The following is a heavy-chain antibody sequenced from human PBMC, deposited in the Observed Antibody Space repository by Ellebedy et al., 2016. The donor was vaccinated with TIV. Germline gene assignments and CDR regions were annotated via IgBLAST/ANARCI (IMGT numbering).Heavy chain of an antibody. V-gene: IGHV4-59*01. CDR3: ARGEINYYYFGMDV. D-gene: IGHD3-16*01. CDR1: GGSISSYY. CDR2: IYYTGST. Sequence: SETLSLTXAVSGGSISSYYCSWIRQPPGKGLAWIGYIYYTGSTNYNPSLKSRVTISVDTSKNQFSLKLSSVTAADTAVYYCARGEINYYYFGMDVWGQGTTVTVTS. J-gene: IGHJ6*02.